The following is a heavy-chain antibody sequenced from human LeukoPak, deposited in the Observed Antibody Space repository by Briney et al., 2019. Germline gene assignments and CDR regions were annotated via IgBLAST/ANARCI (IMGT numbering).Heavy chain of an antibody. J-gene: IGHJ4*02. CDR2: IYYTGST. Sequence: SETLSLTCTVSGGSISSNSYYWDWIRQPPGEGLEWIGSIYYTGSTYYNPSLKSRVTIFGDTSKNQFSLNLSSVTAADTAVYYCARHGGAAVGRNFDFWGQGTLVTVSS. CDR1: GGSISSNSYY. V-gene: IGHV4-39*01. D-gene: IGHD3-16*01. CDR3: ARHGGAAVGRNFDF.